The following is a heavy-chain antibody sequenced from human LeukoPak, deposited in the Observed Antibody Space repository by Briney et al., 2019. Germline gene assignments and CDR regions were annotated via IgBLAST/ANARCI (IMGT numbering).Heavy chain of an antibody. Sequence: GESLKISCKGSGYTFTSYWIGWVRQLPGKGLEWMGIIFPGDSDTRYSPSFQGQVTISADKSISTAYLQWSSLKASDIAMYYCARTRRPSSGYYPFDPWGQGTLVTVSS. V-gene: IGHV5-51*01. J-gene: IGHJ5*02. CDR2: IFPGDSDT. CDR1: GYTFTSYW. CDR3: ARTRRPSSGYYPFDP. D-gene: IGHD3-22*01.